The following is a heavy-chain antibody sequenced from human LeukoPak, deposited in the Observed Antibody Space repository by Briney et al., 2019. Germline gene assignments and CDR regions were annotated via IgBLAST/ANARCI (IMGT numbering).Heavy chain of an antibody. D-gene: IGHD2-2*01. J-gene: IGHJ4*02. CDR2: ISYDGSDK. CDR3: AKSGCSRTSCYLVY. CDR1: GFVSIVYG. Sequence: GRSLRLSCAASGFVSIVYGMNWARRAPGKGPDWVAVISYDGSDKYYTDSVKRLITISRNKSKNTLYLQMNTRKTEEPAVYYCAKSGCSRTSCYLVYWGPGTLVTVSS. V-gene: IGHV3-30*18.